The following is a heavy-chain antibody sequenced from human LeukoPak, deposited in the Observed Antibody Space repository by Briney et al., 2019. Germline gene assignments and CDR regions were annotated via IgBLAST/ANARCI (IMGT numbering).Heavy chain of an antibody. CDR2: IYHSGST. J-gene: IGHJ6*02. CDR3: ARGGSRYGMDV. Sequence: SETLSLTCAVSGGSISSGGYSWSWIRQPPGKGLEWIGYIYHSGSTYYNPSLKSRVTISVDRSKNQFSLKLSSVTAADTAVYYCARGGSRYGMDVWGLGTTVTVSS. CDR1: GGSISSGGYS. D-gene: IGHD6-13*01. V-gene: IGHV4-30-2*01.